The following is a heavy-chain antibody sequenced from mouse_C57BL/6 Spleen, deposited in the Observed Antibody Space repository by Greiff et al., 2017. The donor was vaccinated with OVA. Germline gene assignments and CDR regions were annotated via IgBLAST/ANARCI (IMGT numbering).Heavy chain of an antibody. J-gene: IGHJ1*03. V-gene: IGHV3-1*01. CDR2: ISYSGST. CDR3: ARAPPGNYGYDGYFDV. D-gene: IGHD2-2*01. Sequence: DVKLQESGPGMVKPSQSLSLTCTVTGYSITSGYDWHWIRHFPGNKLEWMGYISYSGSTNYNPSLKSRISITHDTSKNHFFLKLNSVTTEDTATYYCARAPPGNYGYDGYFDVWGTGTTVTVSS. CDR1: GYSITSGYD.